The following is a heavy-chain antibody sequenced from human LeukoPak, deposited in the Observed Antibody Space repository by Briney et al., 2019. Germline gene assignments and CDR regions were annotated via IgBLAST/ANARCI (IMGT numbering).Heavy chain of an antibody. CDR2: IGTAGDT. CDR3: ARVAKERVGGVYYFDY. J-gene: IGHJ4*02. D-gene: IGHD1-1*01. CDR1: GFTFSDYD. V-gene: IGHV3-13*01. Sequence: GSLRLSCAASGFTFSDYDMHWVRQATGKGLEWVSAIGTAGDTYYTGSVKGRFTISRKNAKNSLYLQMNSLRAGDTAVYYCARVAKERVGGVYYFDYWGQGTLVTVSS.